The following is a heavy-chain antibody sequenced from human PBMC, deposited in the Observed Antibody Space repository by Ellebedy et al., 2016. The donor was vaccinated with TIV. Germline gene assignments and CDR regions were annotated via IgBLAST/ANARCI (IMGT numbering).Heavy chain of an antibody. V-gene: IGHV5-51*01. CDR3: ARGRGVTTPGRNYFDY. CDR1: GYSFTSYW. Sequence: KVSCXGSGYSFTSYWIDWVRQMPGKGLEWMGVIYPADSDTRYRPSFQGQVTMSADKSFSTAYLQWSTLKASDTAMYYCARGRGVTTPGRNYFDYWGQGTLVTVSS. D-gene: IGHD4-17*01. CDR2: IYPADSDT. J-gene: IGHJ4*02.